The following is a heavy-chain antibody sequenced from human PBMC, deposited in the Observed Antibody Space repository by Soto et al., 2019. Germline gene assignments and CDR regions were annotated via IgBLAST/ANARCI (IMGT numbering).Heavy chain of an antibody. Sequence: QVQLVQSGAEVKKPGSSVKVSCKASGGSISSFAISWVRQAPGQGLDWMGGIIPIFDSANYAQKFQGRVTITADAPTSTVDMELSSLRSEDTAVYYCARDDGSGWFFEAAWGQGTLVTVSS. V-gene: IGHV1-69*12. CDR2: IIPIFDSA. CDR1: GGSISSFA. J-gene: IGHJ5*02. CDR3: ARDDGSGWFFEAA. D-gene: IGHD6-19*01.